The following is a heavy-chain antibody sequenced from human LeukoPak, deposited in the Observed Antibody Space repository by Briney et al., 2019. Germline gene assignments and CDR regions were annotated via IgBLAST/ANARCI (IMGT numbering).Heavy chain of an antibody. V-gene: IGHV4-39*07. CDR1: GGSISSSSYY. J-gene: IGHJ4*02. Sequence: SETLSLTCAVSGGSISSSSYYWGWIRQPPGKGLEWIGSIYHSGSTYYNPSLKSRVTISVDTSKNQFSLKLSSVTAADTAVYYCARWRGMATITGRNYFDYWGQGTLVTVSS. D-gene: IGHD5-24*01. CDR2: IYHSGST. CDR3: ARWRGMATITGRNYFDY.